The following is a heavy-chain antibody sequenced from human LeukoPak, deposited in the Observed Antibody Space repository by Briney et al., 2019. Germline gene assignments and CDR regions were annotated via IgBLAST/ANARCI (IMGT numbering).Heavy chain of an antibody. CDR2: ISWNSGSI. V-gene: IGHV3-9*01. CDR1: GFTFDDYA. Sequence: GGSLRLSCAASGFTFDDYAMHWVRQAPGKGLEWVSGISWNSGSIDYADSVKGRFTISRDNAKNSLYLQMNSLTAEDTALYYCAKDHSSGEDFFNYWGQGTLVTVSS. J-gene: IGHJ4*02. D-gene: IGHD6-19*01. CDR3: AKDHSSGEDFFNY.